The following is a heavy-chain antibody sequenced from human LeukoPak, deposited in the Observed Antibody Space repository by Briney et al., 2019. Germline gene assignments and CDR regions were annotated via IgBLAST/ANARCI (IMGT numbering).Heavy chain of an antibody. CDR2: IYYSGST. CDR1: GFPFSNYW. V-gene: IGHV4-30-4*01. D-gene: IGHD3-16*01. J-gene: IGHJ3*02. CDR3: ARVRLGAFDI. Sequence: LRLSCAASGFPFSNYWMKWVRQPPGKGLEWIGYIYYSGSTYYNPSLKSRVTISVDTSKNQFSLKLSSVTAADTAVYYCARVRLGAFDIWGQGTMVTVSS.